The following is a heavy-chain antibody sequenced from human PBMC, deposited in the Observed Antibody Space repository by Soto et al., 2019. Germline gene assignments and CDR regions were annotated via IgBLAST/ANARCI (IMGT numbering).Heavy chain of an antibody. CDR3: ARQFHYDSSGYYYAY. J-gene: IGHJ4*02. CDR1: GGTFSRNT. D-gene: IGHD3-22*01. V-gene: IGHV1-69*13. CDR2: IIPIFGTA. Sequence: SVKVSCKASGGTFSRNTISWVRQAPGQGLEWMGGIIPIFGTANYAQKFQGRVTVTADESTSTAYMELSRLRSEDTAVYYCARQFHYDSSGYYYAYWGQGTLVTVSS.